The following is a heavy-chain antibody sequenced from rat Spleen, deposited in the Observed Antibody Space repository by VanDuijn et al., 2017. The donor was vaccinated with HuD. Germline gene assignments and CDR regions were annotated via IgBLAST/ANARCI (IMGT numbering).Heavy chain of an antibody. V-gene: IGHV5-29*01. J-gene: IGHJ4*01. CDR3: TRHRLYYQDGSRFHSRVMDA. Sequence: EVELVESDGGLVQPGRSLNLSCAASGFTFSDYYMAWVRQAPTKGLEWVASISYDCRVTYYRDSVKGRFTISKDNAKSNLYLQMDSLRSEDTATYFCTRHRLYYQDGSRFHSRVMDAWGQGTSVTVSS. CDR1: GFTFSDYY. D-gene: IGHD1-12*02. CDR2: ISYDCRVT.